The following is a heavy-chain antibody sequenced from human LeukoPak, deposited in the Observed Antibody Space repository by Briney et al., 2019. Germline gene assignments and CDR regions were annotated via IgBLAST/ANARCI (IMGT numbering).Heavy chain of an antibody. J-gene: IGHJ4*02. CDR2: ISSSSSYI. V-gene: IGHV3-21*01. Sequence: PGGSLRLSCAASGFTFSSYAMNWVRQAPGKGLEWVSSISSSSSYIYYADSVKGRFTISRDNAKNSLYLQMNSLRAEDTAVYYCASSVVPAAVLDYWGQGTLVTVSS. D-gene: IGHD2-2*01. CDR1: GFTFSSYA. CDR3: ASSVVPAAVLDY.